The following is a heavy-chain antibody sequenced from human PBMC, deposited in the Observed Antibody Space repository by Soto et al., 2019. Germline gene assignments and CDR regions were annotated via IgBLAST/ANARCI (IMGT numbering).Heavy chain of an antibody. CDR3: ARDLWGYCGTDCYPLDV. CDR1: GGSISSYY. V-gene: IGHV4-59*01. J-gene: IGHJ6*01. CDR2: IYYSGST. D-gene: IGHD2-21*02. Sequence: SETLSLTCTVSGGSISSYYWSWIRQPPGKGLEWIGYIYYSGSTNYNPSFKSRVTISVDTSKNQFSLKLSSVTAADTAVYYCARDLWGYCGTDCYPLDVWGQGTTVNVS.